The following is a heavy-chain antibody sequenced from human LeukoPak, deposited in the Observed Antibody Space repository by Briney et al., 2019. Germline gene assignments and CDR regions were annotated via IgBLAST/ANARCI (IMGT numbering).Heavy chain of an antibody. CDR3: ARYSGSYNRFDY. CDR2: INPNSGGT. D-gene: IGHD1-26*01. V-gene: IGHV1-2*02. J-gene: IGHJ4*02. CDR1: GYTFTGYY. Sequence: ASVKVSCKASGYTFTGYYIHWVRQSPGQGLEWMGWINPNSGGTNYAQKFQGRVTMTRDTSISTAYMELSRLRSDDTAVYYCARYSGSYNRFDYWGQGTLVTVSS.